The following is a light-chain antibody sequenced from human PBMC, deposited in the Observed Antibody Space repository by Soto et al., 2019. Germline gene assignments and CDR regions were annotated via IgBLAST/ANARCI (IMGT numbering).Light chain of an antibody. Sequence: QSVLTQPASVSGSPGQSITMSCTGTSSDVGGYNYVSWYQHHPGKAPKLMIYEVSNRPSGVSNRFSGSKSGNTASLTISGLLAEDEADYYCSSYTSSSTYVFGTGTKVTVL. V-gene: IGLV2-14*01. CDR1: SSDVGGYNY. CDR2: EVS. CDR3: SSYTSSSTYV. J-gene: IGLJ1*01.